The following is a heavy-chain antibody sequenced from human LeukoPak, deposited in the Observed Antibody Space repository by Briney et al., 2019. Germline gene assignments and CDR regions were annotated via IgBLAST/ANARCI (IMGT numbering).Heavy chain of an antibody. J-gene: IGHJ4*02. Sequence: PSETLSLTCAVYVGSFSVYYWRCMPHPPGKGREWLGEINHSGSTHYNPTLKSRVTISLDTSKKQFSLKLMSVTAADTAVYYCARGDAYDILTGYYIDWKMDFDYWGQGTLVTVSS. CDR3: ARGDAYDILTGYYIDWKMDFDY. D-gene: IGHD3-9*01. V-gene: IGHV4-34*01. CDR1: VGSFSVYY. CDR2: INHSGST.